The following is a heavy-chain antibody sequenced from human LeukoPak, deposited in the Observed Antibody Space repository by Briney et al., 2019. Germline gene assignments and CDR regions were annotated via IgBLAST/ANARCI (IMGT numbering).Heavy chain of an antibody. Sequence: PGGSLRLSCAASGFTFSSYSMNWVGQAPGKGLEGVSAISSSSSYIYYADSVKGRFTISRDNAKNSLYLQMNSLRAEDTAVYYCARVRGRDYGMDVWGKGPTVTVSS. CDR2: ISSSSSYI. CDR3: ARVRGRDYGMDV. CDR1: GFTFSSYS. V-gene: IGHV3-21*01. J-gene: IGHJ6*04.